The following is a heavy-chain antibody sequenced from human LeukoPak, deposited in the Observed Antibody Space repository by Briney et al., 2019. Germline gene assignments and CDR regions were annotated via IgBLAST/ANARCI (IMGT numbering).Heavy chain of an antibody. CDR3: ATDNPGTDAFDY. CDR2: IVGSSSNI. D-gene: IGHD1-14*01. Sequence: GGSLRLSCTASGFSFSTYSMNWVRQAPGKGLEWVSYIVGSSSNIYYADSVKGRFTISRDNAKNSLYLQMDSLRAEDTAVYYCATDNPGTDAFDYRGQGNLVTVS. V-gene: IGHV3-48*04. CDR1: GFSFSTYS. J-gene: IGHJ4*02.